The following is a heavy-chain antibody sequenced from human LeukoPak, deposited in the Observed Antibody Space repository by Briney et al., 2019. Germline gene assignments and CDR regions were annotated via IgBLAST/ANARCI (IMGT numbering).Heavy chain of an antibody. CDR1: GYTFTSYD. D-gene: IGHD3-3*01. CDR2: MNPNSGNT. CDR3: ATVPPNFDFWSGYDAFDI. J-gene: IGHJ3*02. V-gene: IGHV1-8*01. Sequence: AASVKVSCKASGYTFTSYDINWVRQATGQGLEWMGWMNPNSGNTGYAQKFQGRVTITRNTSISTAYMELSSLRSEDTAVYYCATVPPNFDFWSGYDAFDIWGQGTMVTVSS.